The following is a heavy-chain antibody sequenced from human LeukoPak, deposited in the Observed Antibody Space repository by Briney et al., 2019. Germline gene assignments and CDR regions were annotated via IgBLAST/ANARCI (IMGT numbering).Heavy chain of an antibody. D-gene: IGHD3-22*01. Sequence: SETLSLTFTVSGYSISSGYYWGWIRQPPGKGLEWIGSIYHSGSTYYNPSLKSRVTISVDTSKNQFSLKLSSVTAADTAVYYCARSLHAPGLFYYDTSGPLYYWGQGTLVTVSS. CDR2: IYHSGST. J-gene: IGHJ4*02. V-gene: IGHV4-38-2*02. CDR1: GYSISSGYY. CDR3: ARSLHAPGLFYYDTSGPLYY.